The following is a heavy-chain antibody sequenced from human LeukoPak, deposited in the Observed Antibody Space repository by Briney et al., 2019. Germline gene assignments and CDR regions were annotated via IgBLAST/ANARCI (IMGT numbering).Heavy chain of an antibody. Sequence: SETLSLTCTVSGGSISSYYWSWLRQPAGKGLEWIGRLHTSGNTNYNPSLKSRVTMSVDTSKNQFSLKMSSVTAADTAIYYCAREPYGESTYFDHWGQGTLVTVSS. CDR1: GGSISSYY. CDR2: LHTSGNT. J-gene: IGHJ4*02. D-gene: IGHD4-17*01. CDR3: AREPYGESTYFDH. V-gene: IGHV4-4*07.